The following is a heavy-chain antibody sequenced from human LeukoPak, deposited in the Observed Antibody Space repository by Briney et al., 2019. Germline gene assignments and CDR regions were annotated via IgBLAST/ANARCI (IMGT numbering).Heavy chain of an antibody. J-gene: IGHJ6*03. V-gene: IGHV4-59*01. CDR3: ARGVAMAPYYYYMDV. CDR2: IYYSGST. Sequence: ASETLSLTCVLYGGSSSNYYWSWIRQPPGKGLEWIGYIYYSGSTNYNPSLKSRVTISVDTSKNQFSLKLSSVTAADTAVYYCARGVAMAPYYYYMDVWGKGTTVTVSS. D-gene: IGHD5-18*01. CDR1: GGSSSNYY.